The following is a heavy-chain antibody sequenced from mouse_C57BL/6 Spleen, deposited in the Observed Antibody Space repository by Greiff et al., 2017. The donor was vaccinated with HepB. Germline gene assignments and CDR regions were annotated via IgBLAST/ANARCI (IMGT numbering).Heavy chain of an antibody. Sequence: QVQLKESGAELVRPGASVTLSCKASGYTFTDYEMHWVKQTPVYGLECIGAIVPETGGTAYNQKLKGKAILTADKYSCTAYMVLRSLTSEVSAVYYCTRSYYSNYFDYWGQGTTLTVSS. D-gene: IGHD2-5*01. CDR1: GYTFTDYE. CDR3: TRSYYSNYFDY. J-gene: IGHJ2*01. CDR2: IVPETGGT. V-gene: IGHV1-15*01.